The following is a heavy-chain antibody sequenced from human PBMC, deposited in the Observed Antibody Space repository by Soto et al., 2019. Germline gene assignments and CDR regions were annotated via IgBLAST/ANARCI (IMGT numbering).Heavy chain of an antibody. CDR3: ARDTGGSYDY. V-gene: IGHV3-72*01. CDR1: GFAFDDYY. CDR2: TRDKPNNYAA. Sequence: EGLLVQSGGGLVQPGGSLRLSCTASGFAFDDYYMDWVRQVPGKGLEWIGRTRDKPNNYAAEYVASVKGRFTISRDASKDSMYLQMNTVKTEDTAVYYCARDTGGSYDYWGQGALVIVSS. J-gene: IGHJ4*02. D-gene: IGHD1-26*01.